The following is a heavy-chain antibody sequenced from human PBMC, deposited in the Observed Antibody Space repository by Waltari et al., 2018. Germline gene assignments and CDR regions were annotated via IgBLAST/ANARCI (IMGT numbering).Heavy chain of an antibody. J-gene: IGHJ4*01. CDR3: AREYCGGDCRLFDY. Sequence: LVQSGSEVIKPGASVKVSCKVSRDAITDHYIHWVRQAPGQGLEWMVWINPNGGATNYARNFRGRITVTWDTSATTSSMGLSGLRSDDTAVYYCAREYCGGDCRLFDYWGQGTLVTVSS. V-gene: IGHV1-2*02. CDR2: INPNGGAT. D-gene: IGHD2-21*02. CDR1: RDAITDHY.